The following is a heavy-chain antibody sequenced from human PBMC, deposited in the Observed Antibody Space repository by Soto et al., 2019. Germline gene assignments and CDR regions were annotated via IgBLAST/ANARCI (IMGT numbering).Heavy chain of an antibody. CDR1: GGAVNADGYY. Sequence: SETLSLTCTVSGGAVNADGYYWSWIRQPPGKGLEWIGHIYYSGSTYYNPSLESRVTISIDTSKNQFSLKLSSVTAADTAVYYCAREPRLLIWFGELHDWGRGTLGTVSS. CDR2: IYYSGST. CDR3: AREPRLLIWFGELHD. D-gene: IGHD3-10*01. V-gene: IGHV4-30-4*08. J-gene: IGHJ4*02.